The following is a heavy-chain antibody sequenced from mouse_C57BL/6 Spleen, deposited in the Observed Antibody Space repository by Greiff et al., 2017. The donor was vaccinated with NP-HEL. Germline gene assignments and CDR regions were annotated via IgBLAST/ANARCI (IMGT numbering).Heavy chain of an antibody. V-gene: IGHV1-42*01. D-gene: IGHD1-1*01. J-gene: IGHJ1*03. CDR1: GYSFTGYY. CDR2: INPSTGGT. Sequence: EVKLMESGPELVKPGASVKISCKASGYSFTGYYMNWVKQSPEKSLEWIGEINPSTGGTTYNQKFKAKATLTVDKSSSTSYMQLKSLTSEDSAVYYCARDYSGSSYWYFDVWGTGTTVTVSS. CDR3: ARDYSGSSYWYFDV.